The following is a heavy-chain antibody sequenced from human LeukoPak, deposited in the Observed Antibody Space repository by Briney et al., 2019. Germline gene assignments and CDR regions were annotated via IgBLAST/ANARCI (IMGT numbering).Heavy chain of an antibody. CDR1: GGSISSYY. Sequence: SETLSLTCTVSGGSISSYYWSWIRQPPGKGLEWIGYIYYSGSTNYNPSLKSRVTISVDTSKNQFSLKLSSVTAADTAVYYCARSVAGLYSFDYWGQGTLVTVSS. J-gene: IGHJ4*02. CDR2: IYYSGST. CDR3: ARSVAGLYSFDY. V-gene: IGHV4-59*01. D-gene: IGHD6-19*01.